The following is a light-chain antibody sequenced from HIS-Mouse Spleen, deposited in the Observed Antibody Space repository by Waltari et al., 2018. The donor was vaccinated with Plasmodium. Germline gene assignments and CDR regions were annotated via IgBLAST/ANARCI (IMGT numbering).Light chain of an antibody. CDR2: GAS. V-gene: IGKV3-20*01. J-gene: IGKJ2*01. Sequence: EIVLTQSPGTLSLSPGERATLSCRASQSVSSSYLAWYQQKPGQAPRLRIYGASSRATGIPDRFSGSGSGTDFTLTISRLEPEDVAVYYCQQYGSSPYTFGQGTKLEIK. CDR3: QQYGSSPYT. CDR1: QSVSSSY.